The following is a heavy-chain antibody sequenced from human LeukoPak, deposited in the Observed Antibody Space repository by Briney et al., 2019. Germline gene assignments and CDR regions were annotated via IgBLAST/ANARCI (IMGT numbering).Heavy chain of an antibody. CDR3: AREDIVVVGAANWFYP. D-gene: IGHD2-15*01. J-gene: IGHJ5*02. Sequence: SVKVSCKASGGTFSSYSMSWVRQAPGQGLEWMGRIIPICGRANYAQKFQGRVTITADKSTSTAYMEPSSLRSEDTAVYYCAREDIVVVGAANWFYPWGQGILVTFSS. V-gene: IGHV1-69*04. CDR2: IIPICGRA. CDR1: GGTFSSYS.